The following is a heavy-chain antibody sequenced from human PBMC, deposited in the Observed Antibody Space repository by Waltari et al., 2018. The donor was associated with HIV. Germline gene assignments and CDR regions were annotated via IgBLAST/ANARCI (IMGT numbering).Heavy chain of an antibody. CDR1: GLNFDDYG. CDR3: ARDYGSGSYYNY. J-gene: IGHJ4*02. Sequence: EVQLVESGGGVVRPGGSLRLSCAASGLNFDDYGMSWVRQAPGKGLEWVSVINWNGGSKGYADSVKGRFTISRDNAKNSLYLQMNSLRAEDTALYYCARDYGSGSYYNYWGQGTLVTVSS. V-gene: IGHV3-20*04. D-gene: IGHD3-10*01. CDR2: INWNGGSK.